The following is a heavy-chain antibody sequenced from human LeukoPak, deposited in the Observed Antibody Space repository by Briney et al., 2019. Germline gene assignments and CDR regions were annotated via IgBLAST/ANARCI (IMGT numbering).Heavy chain of an antibody. CDR2: IWYDGSNK. J-gene: IGHJ6*02. CDR3: ARVYMDLSMDV. D-gene: IGHD3/OR15-3a*01. Sequence: GGSLRLSCAASGFTFSSYGMHWVRQAPGKGLEWVAVIWYDGSNKYYADSVKGRFTISRDNSKSTLYLQMNSLRAEDTAVYYCARVYMDLSMDVWGQGTTVTVSS. CDR1: GFTFSSYG. V-gene: IGHV3-33*08.